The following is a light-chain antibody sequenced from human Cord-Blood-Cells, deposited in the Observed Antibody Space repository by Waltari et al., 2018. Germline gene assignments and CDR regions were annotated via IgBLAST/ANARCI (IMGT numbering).Light chain of an antibody. Sequence: EIVFTQSPATLSLSPGERATLSCRASQSVSSYLAWYQQKPGQAPRLLIYDAYNRATGIPARFSGSGSGTDFTLTISGLEPEDFAVYYCQQRSNWPPLTFGGGTKVEIK. CDR2: DAY. CDR3: QQRSNWPPLT. CDR1: QSVSSY. V-gene: IGKV3-11*01. J-gene: IGKJ4*01.